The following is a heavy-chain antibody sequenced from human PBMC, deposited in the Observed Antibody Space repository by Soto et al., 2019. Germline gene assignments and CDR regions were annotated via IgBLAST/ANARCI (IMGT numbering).Heavy chain of an antibody. V-gene: IGHV3-72*01. D-gene: IGHD3-3*01. Sequence: GGSLRLSCAASGFTFSDHYMDWVRQAPGKGLEWVGRTRNKANSYTTEYAASVKGRFTISRDDSKNSLYLQMNSLKTEDTAVYYCARVRSDYDFWSGYYDYWGQGTLVTVSS. J-gene: IGHJ4*02. CDR1: GFTFSDHY. CDR2: TRNKANSYTT. CDR3: ARVRSDYDFWSGYYDY.